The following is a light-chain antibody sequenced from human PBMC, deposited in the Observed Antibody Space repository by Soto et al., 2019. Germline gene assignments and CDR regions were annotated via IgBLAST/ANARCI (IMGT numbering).Light chain of an antibody. CDR3: QTWGTGYAV. CDR1: SGHSTYT. CDR2: INSDGSH. Sequence: QSVLTQSPSASASLGASVKLTCTLSSGHSTYTIAWHQQQPEKGPRYLMNINSDGSHTKGDGIPDRFSGSSSGAGRYLTISSLQSEDEADYYCQTWGTGYAVFGGGTQLTVL. J-gene: IGLJ7*01. V-gene: IGLV4-69*01.